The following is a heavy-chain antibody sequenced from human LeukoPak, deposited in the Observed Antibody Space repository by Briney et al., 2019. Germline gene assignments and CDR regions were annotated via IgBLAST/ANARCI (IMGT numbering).Heavy chain of an antibody. Sequence: ASVKVSCKASGYTFTGYYMHWVRQAPGQGLEWMGRINPNSGGTNYAQKFQGRVTMTRDTSISTAYMELSRLRSDDTAVYYCARVRGFGCRGGSYYPANWFDPWGQGTLVTVSS. V-gene: IGHV1-2*06. CDR2: INPNSGGT. J-gene: IGHJ5*02. D-gene: IGHD2-15*01. CDR3: ARVRGFGCRGGSYYPANWFDP. CDR1: GYTFTGYY.